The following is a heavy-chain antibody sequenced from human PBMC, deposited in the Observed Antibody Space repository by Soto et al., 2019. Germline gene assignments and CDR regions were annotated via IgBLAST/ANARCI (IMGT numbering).Heavy chain of an antibody. V-gene: IGHV1-3*01. CDR3: ARAAVPYSSGWYGVANNWFDP. D-gene: IGHD6-19*01. J-gene: IGHJ5*02. CDR2: INAGNGNT. CDR1: GYTFTSYA. Sequence: QVQLVQSGAEVKKPGASVKVSCKASGYTFTSYAMHWVRQAPGQRLEWMGWINAGNGNTKYSQKFQGRVTITRDTSASTAYMELSSLRSEDTAVYYCARAAVPYSSGWYGVANNWFDPLGQGTLVTVSS.